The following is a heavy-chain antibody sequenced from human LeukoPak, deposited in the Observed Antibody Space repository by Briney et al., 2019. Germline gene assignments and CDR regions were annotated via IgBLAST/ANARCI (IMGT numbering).Heavy chain of an antibody. D-gene: IGHD2-2*01. V-gene: IGHV4-34*01. CDR1: GGSFSGYY. CDR2: INHSGST. Sequence: SETLSLTCAVYGGSFSGYYWSWIRQPPGKGLEWIGEINHSGSTNYNPSLKSRVTISVDTSKNQFSLKLSSVTAADTAVYYCARRIVVVPAAFFDYWGQGTLVTVSS. CDR3: ARRIVVVPAAFFDY. J-gene: IGHJ4*02.